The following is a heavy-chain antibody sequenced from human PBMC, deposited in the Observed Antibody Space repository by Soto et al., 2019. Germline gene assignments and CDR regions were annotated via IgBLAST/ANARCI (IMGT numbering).Heavy chain of an antibody. D-gene: IGHD3-10*01. Sequence: HLQLQESGSGLVKPSQTLSLTCAVSGGSISSGGYSWSWIRQPPGKGLEWIGYIYHSGSTYYNPTLKSRVTISVDSSKNQFSLKLSSVNATATAVYYCARVPGPWGQGTLVTVSS. CDR1: GGSISSGGYS. CDR3: ARVPGP. CDR2: IYHSGST. V-gene: IGHV4-30-2*01. J-gene: IGHJ5*02.